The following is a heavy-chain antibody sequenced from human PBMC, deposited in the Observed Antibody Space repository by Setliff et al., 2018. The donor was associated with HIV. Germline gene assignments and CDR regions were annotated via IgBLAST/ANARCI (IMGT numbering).Heavy chain of an antibody. J-gene: IGHJ4*02. V-gene: IGHV3-23*01. CDR2: ISGSGGNT. Sequence: PGGSLRLSCAASGFTFSSYAMSWVRQAPGKGLEWVSVISGSGGNTYYADSVRGRFTISRDNAKNSLYLQMNSLRAEDTAVYYCARETRPGLTRSGFDYWGQGTLVTVPQ. D-gene: IGHD1-1*01. CDR1: GFTFSSYA. CDR3: ARETRPGLTRSGFDY.